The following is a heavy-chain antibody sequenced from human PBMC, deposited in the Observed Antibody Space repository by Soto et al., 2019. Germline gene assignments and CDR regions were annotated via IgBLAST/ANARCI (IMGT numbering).Heavy chain of an antibody. V-gene: IGHV4-4*02. CDR3: ARGRLKYRSSWWAPLFDH. Sequence: PSETLSLTCAVSGGSISSSNWWSWVRQPPGKGLEWIGEIYHSGSTNYNPSLKSRVTISVDKSKNQFSLKLSSVTAADTAVYYCARGRLKYRSSWWAPLFDHWGQGYRVT. D-gene: IGHD6-13*01. CDR1: GGSISSSNW. CDR2: IYHSGST. J-gene: IGHJ5*02.